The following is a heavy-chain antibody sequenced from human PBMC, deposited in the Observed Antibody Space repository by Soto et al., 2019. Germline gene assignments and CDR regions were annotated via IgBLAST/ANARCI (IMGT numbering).Heavy chain of an antibody. CDR1: GGSISSGDYY. CDR2: IYYSGST. D-gene: IGHD4-17*01. V-gene: IGHV4-30-4*01. Sequence: QVQLQESGPGLVKPSQTLSLTCTVSGGSISSGDYYWSWIRQPPGKGLEWIGYIYYSGSTYYNPSLKSRVTISVDTSKNQFSLKLSSVTAADTAVYYCASSHDGDYEFREWYFDLWGRGTLVTVSS. J-gene: IGHJ2*01. CDR3: ASSHDGDYEFREWYFDL.